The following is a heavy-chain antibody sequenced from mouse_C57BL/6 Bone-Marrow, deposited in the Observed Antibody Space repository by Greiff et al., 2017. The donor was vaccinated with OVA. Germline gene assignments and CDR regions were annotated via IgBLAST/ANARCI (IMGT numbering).Heavy chain of an antibody. CDR1: GYSFTDYN. CDR2: INPNYGTT. Sequence: VQLKESGPELVKPGASVKISCKASGYSFTDYNMNWVKQSTGKSLEWIGVINPNYGTTSYNQKFKGKATLTVDQSSSTAYMQLNSLTSEDSAVYYCAFYYGSSYGYFDVWGTGTTVTVSS. V-gene: IGHV1-39*01. CDR3: AFYYGSSYGYFDV. D-gene: IGHD1-1*01. J-gene: IGHJ1*03.